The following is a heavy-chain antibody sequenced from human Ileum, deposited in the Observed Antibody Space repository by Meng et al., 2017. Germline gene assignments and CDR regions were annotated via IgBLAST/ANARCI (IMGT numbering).Heavy chain of an antibody. CDR1: GFSFSTYT. J-gene: IGHJ4*02. V-gene: IGHV3-21*02. CDR3: ANELRYYFEY. D-gene: IGHD4-23*01. CDR2: ITSSGRFT. Sequence: EVLLVESGGGLVKPGRSLRLSCAASGFSFSTYTMHWVRQAPGKGLEWVSSITSSGRFTFYADSVKGRFTISRDNAKSSLYLQMNSLRDGDTAVYYCANELRYYFEYWGQGALVTVSS.